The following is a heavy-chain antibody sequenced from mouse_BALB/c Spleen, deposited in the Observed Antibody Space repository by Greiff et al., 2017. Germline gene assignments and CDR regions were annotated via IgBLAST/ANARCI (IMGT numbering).Heavy chain of an antibody. V-gene: IGHV5-12-1*01. CDR1: GFAFSSYD. J-gene: IGHJ4*01. CDR2: ISSGGGST. Sequence: EVQGVESGGGLVKPGGSLKLSCAASGFAFSSYDMSWVRQTPEKRLEWVAYISSGGGSTYYPDTVKGRFTITRDNAKNTLYLQMSSLKSEDTAMYYCARHYYGSSGYAMDYWGQGTSVTVSS. D-gene: IGHD1-1*01. CDR3: ARHYYGSSGYAMDY.